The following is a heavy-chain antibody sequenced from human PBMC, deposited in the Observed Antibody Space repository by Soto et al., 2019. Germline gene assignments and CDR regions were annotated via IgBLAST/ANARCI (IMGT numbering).Heavy chain of an antibody. Sequence: GGSLRLSCAASGFTFDDYAMHWVRQAPGKGLEWVSGISWNSGSIGYAVSVKGRFTISRDNAKNSLYLQMNSLRAEDTALYYCAKDMPTYYDSSGYYGDAFDIWGQGTMVTVSS. D-gene: IGHD3-22*01. CDR1: GFTFDDYA. CDR2: ISWNSGSI. CDR3: AKDMPTYYDSSGYYGDAFDI. J-gene: IGHJ3*02. V-gene: IGHV3-9*01.